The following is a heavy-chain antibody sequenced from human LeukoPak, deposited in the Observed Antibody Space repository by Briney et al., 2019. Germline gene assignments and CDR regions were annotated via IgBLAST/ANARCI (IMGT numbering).Heavy chain of an antibody. CDR2: ISYDESTQ. D-gene: IGHD3-16*02. J-gene: IGHJ3*01. Sequence: GGSLRLSCAASGFTFSDYYMSWIRQAPGKGLEWVAIISYDESTQYYADSVKGRFTISRDNSKKSLYLQMDGLRPDDTALYYCAREGAIVGNAFDLWGLGTMVIVSS. CDR3: AREGAIVGNAFDL. V-gene: IGHV3-30-3*01. CDR1: GFTFSDYY.